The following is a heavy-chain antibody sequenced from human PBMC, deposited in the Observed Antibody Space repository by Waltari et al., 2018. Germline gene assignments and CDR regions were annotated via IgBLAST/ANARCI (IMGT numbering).Heavy chain of an antibody. J-gene: IGHJ4*02. D-gene: IGHD1-26*01. CDR3: TSGSYFSGY. V-gene: IGHV3-48*01. Sequence: EVQLVESGGGLVQPGGSLRLSCAASGFTFSSYSMNWVRQAPGQGLVLVSYISSSSSNIYYADSVKVRFTISRDNAKNSLYLQMNSLRAEDTAVYYCTSGSYFSGYWGQGTLVTVSS. CDR1: GFTFSSYS. CDR2: ISSSSSNI.